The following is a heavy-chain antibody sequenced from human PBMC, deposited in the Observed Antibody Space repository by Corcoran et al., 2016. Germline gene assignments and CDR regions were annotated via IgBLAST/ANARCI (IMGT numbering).Heavy chain of an antibody. CDR3: TRHIVTTGYFDY. J-gene: IGHJ4*02. V-gene: IGHV5-51*01. CDR2: IYPYDSDT. CDR1: GYSFTSYW. Sequence: EVQLVQSGAEVKKPGESLKISCKGSGYSFTSYWIGWVRQMPGKGLEWMGIIYPYDSDTRYSPAFQGQVTISVEKSISTAYLQWSSLNASDTAMYYRTRHIVTTGYFDYWGQGTLVTVSS. D-gene: IGHD5-12*01.